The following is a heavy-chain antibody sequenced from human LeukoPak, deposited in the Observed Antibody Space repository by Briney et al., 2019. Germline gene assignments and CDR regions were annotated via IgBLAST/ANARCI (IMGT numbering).Heavy chain of an antibody. CDR2: ISSSSSYI. CDR3: ARGPDRDCSGGSCYSSDAFDI. CDR1: GFTFSSYS. V-gene: IGHV3-21*01. D-gene: IGHD2-15*01. J-gene: IGHJ3*02. Sequence: PGGSLRLSCAASGFTFSSYSMTWVRQAPGKGLEWVSSISSSSSYIYYADSVKGRFTISRDNAKNSLYLQMNSLRAEDTAVYYCARGPDRDCSGGSCYSSDAFDIWGQGTMVTVSS.